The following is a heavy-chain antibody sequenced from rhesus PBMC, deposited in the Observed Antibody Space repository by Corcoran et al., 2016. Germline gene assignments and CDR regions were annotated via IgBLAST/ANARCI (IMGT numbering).Heavy chain of an antibody. J-gene: IGHJ4*01. D-gene: IGHD2-21*01. Sequence: EVQLVQSGAEVKKPGASVKISCKASGYTFTDYYVHWVRQAPGKGLEWMGRVDPEDGEAIHAQKFQDRVTITADMSTDTAYMELSSLRSEDTAVYYCARGYCIGSDCYAYFDYWGQGVLVTVSS. V-gene: IGHV1-111*02. CDR3: ARGYCIGSDCYAYFDY. CDR2: VDPEDGEA. CDR1: GYTFTDYY.